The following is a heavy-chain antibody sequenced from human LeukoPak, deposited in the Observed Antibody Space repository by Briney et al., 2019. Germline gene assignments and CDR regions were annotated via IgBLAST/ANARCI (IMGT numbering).Heavy chain of an antibody. CDR1: GGIFSSYA. CDR3: AKGSRLREGGSYRF. J-gene: IGHJ4*02. V-gene: IGHV1-69*06. CDR2: IIPIFGSA. D-gene: IGHD3-16*02. Sequence: SVKVSCKASGGIFSSYAINWVRQAPGQGLEWMGRIIPIFGSANYAQKFQGRVTITEDKSTRTAYMELSSLRSEDTALYYCAKGSRLREGGSYRFWGQGTLVTVSS.